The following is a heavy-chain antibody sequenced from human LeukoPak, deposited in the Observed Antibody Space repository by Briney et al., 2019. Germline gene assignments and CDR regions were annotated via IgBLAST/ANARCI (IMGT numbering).Heavy chain of an antibody. Sequence: ASVKVSCKASGYTLTSYYMHWVRQAPGQGLEWMGIINPSGGSTSYAQKFQGRVSMTRDTSTSTVHMELSSLRSEDTAVYYCARAGSWELLPLGYWGQGTLVTVSS. J-gene: IGHJ4*02. D-gene: IGHD1-26*01. CDR1: GYTLTSYY. CDR3: ARAGSWELLPLGY. V-gene: IGHV1-46*01. CDR2: INPSGGST.